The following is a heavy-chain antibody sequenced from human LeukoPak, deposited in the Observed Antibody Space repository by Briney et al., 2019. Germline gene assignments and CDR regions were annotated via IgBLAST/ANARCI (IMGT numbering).Heavy chain of an antibody. Sequence: GGSLRLSCAASGFTFSSYAMSWVRQAPGKGLEWVSAISGSGGSTYYADSVKGRFTISRDNSKNTLYLQMNSLRAEDTAVYYCAKELISPYYYYYGMDVWGQGTTVTVSS. CDR2: ISGSGGST. CDR1: GFTFSSYA. D-gene: IGHD3-16*01. J-gene: IGHJ6*02. V-gene: IGHV3-23*01. CDR3: AKELISPYYYYYGMDV.